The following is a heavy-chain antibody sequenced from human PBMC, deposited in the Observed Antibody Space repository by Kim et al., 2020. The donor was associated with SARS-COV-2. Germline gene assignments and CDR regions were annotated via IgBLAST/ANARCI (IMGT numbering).Heavy chain of an antibody. D-gene: IGHD6-19*01. J-gene: IGHJ4*02. CDR3: ARVAAVAGDFHFDY. V-gene: IGHV1-69*13. CDR1: GGTFSSYA. CDR2: IIPIFGTA. Sequence: SVKVSCKASGGTFSSYAISWVRQAPGQGLEWMGGIIPIFGTANYAQKFQGRVTITADESTSTAYMELSSLRSEDTAVYYCARVAAVAGDFHFDYWGQGTLVTVSS.